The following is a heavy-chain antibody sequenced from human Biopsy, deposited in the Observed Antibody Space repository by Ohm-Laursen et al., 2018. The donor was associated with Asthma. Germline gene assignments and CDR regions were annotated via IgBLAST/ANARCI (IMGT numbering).Heavy chain of an antibody. V-gene: IGHV1-69*01. CDR3: ARKAGSCISRACYSLDF. CDR2: INSAFGTT. J-gene: IGHJ4*02. D-gene: IGHD2-15*01. Sequence: GSSVKVSCKSLGGTFNTYVIGWVRQAPGQGLEWMGGINSAFGTTNFPQKFQDRVTITEDDSASTVYMELSSLRSEDTAVYYCARKAGSCISRACYSLDFWGQGTLVTVSS. CDR1: GGTFNTYV.